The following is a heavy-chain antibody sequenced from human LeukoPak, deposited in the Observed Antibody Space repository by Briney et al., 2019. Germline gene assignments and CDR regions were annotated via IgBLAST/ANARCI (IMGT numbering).Heavy chain of an antibody. CDR2: IYYSGST. CDR3: ARNVQLAQGAYNWFDP. Sequence: PSETLSLTCTVSGGSISGYYWSWIRQPPGKGLEWIGYIYYSGSTNYNPSLKSRVTISVDTSKNQFSLKLSSVTAADTAVYYCARNVQLAQGAYNWFDPWGQGTLVTVSS. J-gene: IGHJ5*02. CDR1: GGSISGYY. V-gene: IGHV4-59*01. D-gene: IGHD6-6*01.